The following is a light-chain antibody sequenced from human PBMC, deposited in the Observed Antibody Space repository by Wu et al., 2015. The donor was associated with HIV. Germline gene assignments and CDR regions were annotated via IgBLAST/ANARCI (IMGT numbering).Light chain of an antibody. CDR1: QSVTNY. J-gene: IGKJ4*02. V-gene: IGKV3-11*01. Sequence: EIVLTQSPATLSLSPGERATLSCRASQSVTNYLSWYQHKPGQAPRLLIYDASTRATGIPDRFSGSGSGTDFTLTISSLEPEDVAVYYCRQHSSWPPSTSFGG. CDR3: RQHSSWPPSTS. CDR2: DAS.